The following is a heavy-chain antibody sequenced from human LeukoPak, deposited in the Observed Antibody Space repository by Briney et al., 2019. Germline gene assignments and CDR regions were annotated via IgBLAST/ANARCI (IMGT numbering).Heavy chain of an antibody. CDR1: GFTFDDYG. CDR2: INWNGGST. Sequence: GGSLRLSCAASGFTFDDYGMSWVRQAPGKGLEWVSGINWNGGSTGYADSVKGRFTISRDNAKNSLYLQMNSLRAEDTALYYCARDRNNHYYHSNTPYFDYWGQGTLVTVSS. D-gene: IGHD3-22*01. V-gene: IGHV3-20*04. J-gene: IGHJ4*02. CDR3: ARDRNNHYYHSNTPYFDY.